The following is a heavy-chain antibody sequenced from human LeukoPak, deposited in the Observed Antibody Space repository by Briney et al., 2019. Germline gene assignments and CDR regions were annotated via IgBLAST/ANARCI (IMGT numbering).Heavy chain of an antibody. CDR1: GLTFTSSA. V-gene: IGHV1-58*01. CDR2: NVVGSGNT. Sequence: SVKVSCKASGLTFTSSAVQWVRQARGQRLEWIGWNVVGSGNTNYAQKFQERVTITRDMSTSTAYMELSSLRSEDTAVYYCAAVRWAQGTFDYWGQGTLVTVSS. CDR3: AAVRWAQGTFDY. D-gene: IGHD4-23*01. J-gene: IGHJ4*02.